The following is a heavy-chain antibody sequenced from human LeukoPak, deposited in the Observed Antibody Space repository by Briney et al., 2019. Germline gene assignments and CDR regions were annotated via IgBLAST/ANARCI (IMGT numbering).Heavy chain of an antibody. CDR2: IYTSGST. V-gene: IGHV4-4*09. CDR1: GGSISGYD. D-gene: IGHD5-12*01. Sequence: SETLSLTCTVSGGSISGYDWSWLRQPPGKGLEWIGYIYTSGSTNYKPSLKSRVTISVDTSNNQFSLKLSSVTAADSAVYYCARHAWYNGYDRYFDVWGRGTLVTVSS. CDR3: ARHAWYNGYDRYFDV. J-gene: IGHJ2*01.